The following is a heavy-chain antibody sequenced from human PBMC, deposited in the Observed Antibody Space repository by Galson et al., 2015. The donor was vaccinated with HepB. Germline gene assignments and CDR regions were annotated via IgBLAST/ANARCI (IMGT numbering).Heavy chain of an antibody. CDR3: AKLGNSFFEY. D-gene: IGHD4-23*01. CDR1: GLSISASGEG. Sequence: PALVKPTQTLTLTCSLSGLSISASGEGVGWIRQPPGKALTWLSLIYWDDTKRYRPSLENRLTITKDTSKNRVVLTMTNMDPVDTGTYYCAKLGNSFFEYWGQGTPVTVSS. CDR2: IYWDDTK. J-gene: IGHJ4*02. V-gene: IGHV2-5*02.